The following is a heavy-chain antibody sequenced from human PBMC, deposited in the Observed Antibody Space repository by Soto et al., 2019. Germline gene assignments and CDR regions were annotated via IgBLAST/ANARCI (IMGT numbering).Heavy chain of an antibody. CDR2: ISYDGSNK. V-gene: IGHV3-30-3*01. Sequence: QVQLVESGGGVVQPGGSLRLSCAASQFTFSRYAMHWVRQAPGKGLEWVAVISYDGSNKEFADSVKGRFTISRDNSKNTLYMQMNSLRPEDTAVYYCTRGSVLGMKLPLDYGGQGTLVTVSS. CDR1: QFTFSRYA. D-gene: IGHD2-8*01. J-gene: IGHJ4*02. CDR3: TRGSVLGMKLPLDY.